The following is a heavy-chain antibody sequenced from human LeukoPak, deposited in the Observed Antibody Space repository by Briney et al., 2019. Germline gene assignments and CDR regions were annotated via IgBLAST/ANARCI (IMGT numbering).Heavy chain of an antibody. CDR1: RFTFGNFA. J-gene: IGHJ3*02. V-gene: IGHV3-30*04. CDR3: AREGYYVDAFDI. D-gene: IGHD2/OR15-2a*01. CDR2: ISYDGSNK. Sequence: GGSLRLSCAASRFTFGNFAMSWVRQAPGQGLEWVAVISYDGSNKYYADSVKGRFTISRDNSKNTLYLQMNSLRAEDTAVYYCAREGYYVDAFDIWGQGTMVTVSS.